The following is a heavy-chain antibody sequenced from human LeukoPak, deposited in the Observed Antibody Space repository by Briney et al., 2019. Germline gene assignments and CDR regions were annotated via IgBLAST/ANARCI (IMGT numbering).Heavy chain of an antibody. CDR3: AGRRGKLWFSY. V-gene: IGHV4-59*01. D-gene: IGHD5-18*01. Sequence: SETLSLTCTVSGGSISSYYWSWIRQPPGKGLEWIGYIYYSGSTNYNPSLKSRVTISVDTSKNQFSLKLSSVTAADTAVYYCAGRRGKLWFSYWGQGTLVTVSS. J-gene: IGHJ4*02. CDR2: IYYSGST. CDR1: GGSISSYY.